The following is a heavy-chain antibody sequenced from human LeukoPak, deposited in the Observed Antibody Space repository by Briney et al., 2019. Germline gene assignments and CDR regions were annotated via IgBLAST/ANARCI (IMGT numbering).Heavy chain of an antibody. D-gene: IGHD5-24*01. Sequence: IPGGSLRLSCAASGFTFSSYTMNWVRQAPGKGLEWVSSISGSSTYIYYADSVKGRFTISRDNAKNSLYLQMSSLRAEDTAAYYCARRMGRDGYNPNWFDPWGQGTLVTVSS. CDR1: GFTFSSYT. V-gene: IGHV3-21*01. CDR3: ARRMGRDGYNPNWFDP. CDR2: ISGSSTYI. J-gene: IGHJ5*02.